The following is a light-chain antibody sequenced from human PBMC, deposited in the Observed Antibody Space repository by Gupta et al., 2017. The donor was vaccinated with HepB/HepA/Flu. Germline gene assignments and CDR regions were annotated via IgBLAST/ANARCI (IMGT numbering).Light chain of an antibody. Sequence: QSVLTQPPSASGTPGPRVSIYCSGSTSNIETNTVDWYQQLPGTAPRLVIFRNDQRPSGVPDRFSGSRSGTSASLAISGLQSGDEADYYCASWDDNFNWGFGGGTKLTVL. CDR2: RND. J-gene: IGLJ3*02. CDR1: TSNIETNT. V-gene: IGLV1-44*01. CDR3: ASWDDNFNWG.